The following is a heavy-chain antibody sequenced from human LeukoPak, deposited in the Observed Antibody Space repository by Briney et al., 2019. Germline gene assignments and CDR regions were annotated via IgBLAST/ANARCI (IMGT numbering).Heavy chain of an antibody. D-gene: IGHD1-26*01. Sequence: SETLSLTCTVSGGSISSYDWSWIRQPPGKGLEWIGYIYYSGSTNYNPSLKGRVTISVDTSKNQFSLKLSSVTAADTAVYYCARISDSGSYYWGQGTLVTVSS. J-gene: IGHJ4*02. CDR3: ARISDSGSYY. V-gene: IGHV4-59*01. CDR2: IYYSGST. CDR1: GGSISSYD.